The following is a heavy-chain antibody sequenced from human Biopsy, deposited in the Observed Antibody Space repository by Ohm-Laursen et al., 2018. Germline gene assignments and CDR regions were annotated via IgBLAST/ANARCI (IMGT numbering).Heavy chain of an antibody. D-gene: IGHD2-15*01. CDR2: LNQAGTT. CDR3: GNEVHGRDY. Sequence: PGTLSLTCAVFGKTFSDYQWRWIRQPPGKGLEWIGQLNQAGTTNYNPSLKSRVSISAGACKYEFSLGLTSVTAADTAVYLCGNEVHGRDYWGLGAQVTVSS. J-gene: IGHJ4*02. CDR1: GKTFSDYQ. V-gene: IGHV4-34*08.